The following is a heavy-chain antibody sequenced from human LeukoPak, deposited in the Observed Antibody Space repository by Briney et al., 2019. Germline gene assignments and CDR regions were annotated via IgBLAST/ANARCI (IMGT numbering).Heavy chain of an antibody. CDR1: GGSISSGGYY. V-gene: IGHV4-31*03. CDR3: ARVIVVSANGEEVLAPPDAFDV. D-gene: IGHD2-8*01. Sequence: PSETLSLTCTVSGGSISSGGYYWSWIRQHQGKGLEWNGYIYYSGSTYYNPSLKSRVTISVDTSKNQFSLTMSSVTAADTAVYYCARVIVVSANGEEVLAPPDAFDVWGQGTVVTVSA. CDR2: IYYSGST. J-gene: IGHJ3*01.